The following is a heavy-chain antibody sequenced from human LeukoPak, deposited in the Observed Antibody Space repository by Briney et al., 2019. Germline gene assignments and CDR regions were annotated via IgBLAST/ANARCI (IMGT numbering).Heavy chain of an antibody. D-gene: IGHD5-12*01. CDR1: GGSFSGYY. J-gene: IGHJ4*02. CDR3: ARFSGYGGKGVDY. CDR2: INHSGST. Sequence: SETLSLTCAVYGGSFSGYYWSWIRQPPGKGLEWIGEINHSGSTNYNPSLKSRVTISVDTSKNQFSLKLSSVTAADTAVYYCARFSGYGGKGVDYWGQGTLVTVSS. V-gene: IGHV4-34*01.